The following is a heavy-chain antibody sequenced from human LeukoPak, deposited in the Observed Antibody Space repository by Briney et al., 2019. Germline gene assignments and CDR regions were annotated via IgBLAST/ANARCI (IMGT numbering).Heavy chain of an antibody. CDR2: VYDSGAA. CDR1: GVSLSSSNW. Sequence: PSETLSLTCAVSGVSLSSSNWWSWFRQSPGKGLEWIGEVYDSGAANYHPSLRSRVTVSVDTSKNQFSLKLSSVTVADTAVYYCARHLRRELRSSFDYWGQGTLVTVSS. D-gene: IGHD1-26*01. CDR3: ARHLRRELRSSFDY. J-gene: IGHJ4*02. V-gene: IGHV4-4*02.